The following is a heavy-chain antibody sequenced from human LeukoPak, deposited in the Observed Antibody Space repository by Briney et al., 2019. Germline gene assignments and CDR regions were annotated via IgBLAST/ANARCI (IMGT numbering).Heavy chain of an antibody. CDR3: ARTISPYDSSGPYSY. CDR1: GGTFSSYA. J-gene: IGHJ4*02. CDR2: IIPIFGTA. V-gene: IGHV1-69*13. Sequence: GASVKVSCKASGGTFSSYANSWVRQAPGQGLEWMGGIIPIFGTANYAQKFQGRVTITADESTSTAYMELSSLRSEDTAVYYCARTISPYDSSGPYSYWGQGTLVTVSS. D-gene: IGHD3-22*01.